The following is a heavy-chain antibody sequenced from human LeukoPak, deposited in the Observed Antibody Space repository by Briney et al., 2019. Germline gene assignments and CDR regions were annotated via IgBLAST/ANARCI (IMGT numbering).Heavy chain of an antibody. CDR2: INTNTGNP. J-gene: IGHJ5*02. CDR3: ARGVVLGGYDYSWSFGGWFDP. Sequence: ASVTVSCKASGYTFTSYAMNWVRQAPGQGLEWMGWINTNTGNPTYAQVFTGRFVFSLDTSVSTAYLQISSLKAEDTAVDYCARGVVLGGYDYSWSFGGWFDPWGQGTLVTVSS. D-gene: IGHD5-12*01. CDR1: GYTFTSYA. V-gene: IGHV7-4-1*02.